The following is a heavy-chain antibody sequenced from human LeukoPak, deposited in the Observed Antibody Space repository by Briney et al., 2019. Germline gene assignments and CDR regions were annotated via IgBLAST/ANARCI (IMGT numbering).Heavy chain of an antibody. CDR1: GFTFSDYY. CDR3: ARDGGSAWFFRY. J-gene: IGHJ4*02. V-gene: IGHV3-11*04. CDR2: ISSSGNTK. Sequence: GGSLRLSCAASGFTFSDYYMSWIRQVPGKGLEWVSYISSSGNTKYYADSVKGRFTISRDNAKNSLYLQMNSLRAEDTAVYYCARDGGSAWFFRYWGQGTLVTVSS. D-gene: IGHD6-19*01.